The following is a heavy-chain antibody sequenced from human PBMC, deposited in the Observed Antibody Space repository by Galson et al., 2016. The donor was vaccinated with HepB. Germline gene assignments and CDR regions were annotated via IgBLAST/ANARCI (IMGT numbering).Heavy chain of an antibody. D-gene: IGHD3-9*01. CDR2: ISTNGISQ. J-gene: IGHJ3*02. V-gene: IGHV3-30*18. CDR1: GFTFSRSW. Sequence: SLRLSCAVSGFTFSRSWMHWVRQAPGKGLEWVAVISTNGISQNYEDSVKGRFTVYRDNSKNTVDLQMNSLRPEDTAVYYCAKDQGILRHFDWLTYDAFDMWGQGTMVTVSS. CDR3: AKDQGILRHFDWLTYDAFDM.